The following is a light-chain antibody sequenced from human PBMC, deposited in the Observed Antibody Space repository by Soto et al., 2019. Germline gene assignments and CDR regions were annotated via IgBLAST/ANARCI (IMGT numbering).Light chain of an antibody. V-gene: IGKV4-1*01. Sequence: DIVMTQSPNSLAVSLGERATIHCKSSQSVYHSSNNKNYLAWYQQKPGQPPKLLIYWSSTRESGVPDRFSGSGSGTDFTLTINNLQADDVAIYYCQQYYSTLPITFVQGTRLEIK. J-gene: IGKJ5*01. CDR2: WSS. CDR3: QQYYSTLPIT. CDR1: QSVYHSSNNKNY.